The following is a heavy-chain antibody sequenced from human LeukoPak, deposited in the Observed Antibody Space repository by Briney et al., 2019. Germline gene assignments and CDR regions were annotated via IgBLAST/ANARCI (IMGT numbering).Heavy chain of an antibody. CDR2: IHYTGTT. D-gene: IGHD1-26*01. CDR3: ATNRAGTYDRPFEI. J-gene: IGHJ3*02. V-gene: IGHV4-59*08. CDR1: GGSINNHY. Sequence: SETLSLTCIVSGGSINNHYWTWIRQTPGKGLEWIGDIHYTGTTKYNPSLKSRVTISVDTSKNQFSLELNSVTATDTAVYFCATNRAGTYDRPFEIWGQGTMVTVSS.